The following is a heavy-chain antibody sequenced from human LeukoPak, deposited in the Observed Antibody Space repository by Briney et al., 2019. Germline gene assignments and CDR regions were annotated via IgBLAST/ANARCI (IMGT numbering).Heavy chain of an antibody. J-gene: IGHJ6*03. Sequence: SRTLSLTCAISGDSVSSNSAAWNWIRQSPSRGLEWLGRTYYRSKWYNDYAVSVKSRITINPDTSKNHFSLQLNSVTPEDTAVYYCARGYYYDSSGYTRYYMDVWGKGTTVTVSS. CDR3: ARGYYYDSSGYTRYYMDV. V-gene: IGHV6-1*01. CDR1: GDSVSSNSAA. D-gene: IGHD3-22*01. CDR2: TYYRSKWYN.